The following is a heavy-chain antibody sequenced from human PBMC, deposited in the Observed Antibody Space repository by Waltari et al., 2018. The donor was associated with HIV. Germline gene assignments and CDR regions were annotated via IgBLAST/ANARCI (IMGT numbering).Heavy chain of an antibody. CDR2: INSDGSST. J-gene: IGHJ4*02. V-gene: IGHV3-74*01. CDR1: GFTFSSYW. Sequence: EVQLVEGGGLVQPGGSLRLSCAASGFTFSSYWMHWVRQAPGKGLVWVSRINSDGSSTSYADSVKGRFTISRDNAKNTLYLQMNSLRAEDTAVYYCARAVDFWSGFDVVYWGQGTLVTVSS. D-gene: IGHD3-3*01. CDR3: ARAVDFWSGFDVVY.